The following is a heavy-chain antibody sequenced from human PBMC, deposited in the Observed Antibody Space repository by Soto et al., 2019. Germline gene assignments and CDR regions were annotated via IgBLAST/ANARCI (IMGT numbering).Heavy chain of an antibody. D-gene: IGHD6-19*01. CDR1: GGSISSGGYY. Sequence: QVQLQESGPGLVKPSQTLSLTCTVSGGSISSGGYYWSWIRQHPGKGREWIGYIYYSGSTYYNPYLKSRVTISVDTSKNQFSLKLSSVTAADTAVYYCARDQYQPSFQWPQVARAFDIWGQGTMVTVSS. V-gene: IGHV4-31*03. CDR3: ARDQYQPSFQWPQVARAFDI. CDR2: IYYSGST. J-gene: IGHJ3*02.